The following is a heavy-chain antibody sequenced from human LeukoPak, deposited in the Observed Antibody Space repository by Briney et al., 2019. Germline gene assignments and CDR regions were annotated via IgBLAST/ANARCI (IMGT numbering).Heavy chain of an antibody. CDR2: IYHSGST. CDR3: ARDPKWGDAFDI. V-gene: IGHV4-38-2*02. J-gene: IGHJ3*02. D-gene: IGHD1-26*01. Sequence: SETLSLTCVVSGYSISSGYYWGWIRQPPGKGLEWIGSIYHSGSTYYNPSLKSRVTISVDTSKNQFSLKLSSVTAADTAVYYCARDPKWGDAFDIWGQGTMVTVSS. CDR1: GYSISSGYY.